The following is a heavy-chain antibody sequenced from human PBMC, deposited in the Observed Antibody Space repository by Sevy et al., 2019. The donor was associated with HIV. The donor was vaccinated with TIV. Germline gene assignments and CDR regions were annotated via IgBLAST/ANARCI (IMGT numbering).Heavy chain of an antibody. CDR1: GFTFSSYG. CDR2: ISYDRSNK. CDR3: AKDRLSGWGHDAFDI. D-gene: IGHD6-19*01. Sequence: GGSLRLSCAASGFTFSSYGMHWVRQAPGKGLEWVAVISYDRSNKYYADSVKGRFTISRDNSKNTLYLQMNSLRAEDTAVYYCAKDRLSGWGHDAFDIWGQGTMVTVSS. J-gene: IGHJ3*02. V-gene: IGHV3-30*18.